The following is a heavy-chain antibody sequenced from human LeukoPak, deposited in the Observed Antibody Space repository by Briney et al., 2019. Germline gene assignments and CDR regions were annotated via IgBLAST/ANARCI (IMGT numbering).Heavy chain of an antibody. Sequence: SETLSLTCTVSGGSISSSSYYWGWIRQPPGKGLEWIGSIYYSGSTYYNPSLKSRVTISVDTSKNQFSLKLSSVTAADTAVYYRARTPSVYCSGGDCYPGHFDYWGQGTLVTVSS. CDR1: GGSISSSSYY. D-gene: IGHD2-15*01. V-gene: IGHV4-39*07. J-gene: IGHJ4*02. CDR3: ARTPSVYCSGGDCYPGHFDY. CDR2: IYYSGST.